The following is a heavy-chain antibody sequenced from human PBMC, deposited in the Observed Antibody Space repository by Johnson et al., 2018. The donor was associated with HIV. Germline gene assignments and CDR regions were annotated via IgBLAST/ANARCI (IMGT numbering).Heavy chain of an antibody. CDR1: GFTFDDYA. D-gene: IGHD4-23*01. CDR3: ARDFPPQRVTTVVTERLGAFDI. Sequence: VQLVESGGGLVKPGGSLRLSCSASGFTFDDYAMHWVRQAPGKGLEWVAGISWNSGSIGYADSVKGRFTISSANAKNSLYLQMNSLRAEDTALYYCARDFPPQRVTTVVTERLGAFDIWGQGTMVTVSS. CDR2: ISWNSGSI. V-gene: IGHV3-9*01. J-gene: IGHJ3*02.